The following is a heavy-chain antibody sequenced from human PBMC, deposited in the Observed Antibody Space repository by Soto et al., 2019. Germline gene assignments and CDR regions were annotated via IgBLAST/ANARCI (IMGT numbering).Heavy chain of an antibody. CDR3: ARVSSSSHQLLYHYYYGMDV. CDR1: GYTFTSYG. Sequence: QVQLVQSGAEVKKPGASVKVSCKASGYTFTSYGISWVRQAPGQGLEWMGWISAYNGNTNYAQKLQGRVTMTTDTAXXTXYXXLRSLRSDDTAVYYCARVSSSSHQLLYHYYYGMDVWGQGTTVTVSS. D-gene: IGHD2-2*02. J-gene: IGHJ6*02. V-gene: IGHV1-18*01. CDR2: ISAYNGNT.